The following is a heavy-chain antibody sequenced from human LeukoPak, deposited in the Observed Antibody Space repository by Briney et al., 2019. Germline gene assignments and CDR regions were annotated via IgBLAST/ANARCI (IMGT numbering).Heavy chain of an antibody. V-gene: IGHV4-4*07. D-gene: IGHD2-2*02. CDR2: IYTSGST. CDR3: TAGLGHTDHDY. Sequence: SETLSLTCTVSGVSISSYYWSWIRQPAGKGLEWIGRIYTSGSTNYNPSLKSRVTMSVDTSKNQFSLKLSSVTAADTAVYYCTAGLGHTDHDYWGQGTLVTVSS. J-gene: IGHJ4*02. CDR1: GVSISSYY.